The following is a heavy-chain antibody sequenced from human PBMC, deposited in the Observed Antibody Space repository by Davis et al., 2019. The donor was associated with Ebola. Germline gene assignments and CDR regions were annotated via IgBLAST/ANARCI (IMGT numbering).Heavy chain of an antibody. J-gene: IGHJ4*02. CDR3: AGGLATLTTRVFDY. Sequence: MPSETLSLTCAVYGGSLSGYYWCWIRQSPGKGLEWIGEINHSGSTNYNPSLKSRVTISVDTSKNQFSLKLSSVTAADTAVYYCAGGLATLTTRVFDYWGQGTLVTVSS. CDR1: GGSLSGYY. D-gene: IGHD4-11*01. V-gene: IGHV4-34*01. CDR2: INHSGST.